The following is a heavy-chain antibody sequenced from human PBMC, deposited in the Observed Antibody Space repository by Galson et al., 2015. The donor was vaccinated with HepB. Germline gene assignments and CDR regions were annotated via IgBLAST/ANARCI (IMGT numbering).Heavy chain of an antibody. V-gene: IGHV1-18*01. D-gene: IGHD1-1*01. CDR1: GYTFTSYG. J-gene: IGHJ6*02. CDR2: ISAYNGNT. Sequence: SVKVSCKASGYTFTSYGISWVRQAPGQGLEWMGWISAYNGNTNYAQKLQGRVTMTTDTSTSTAYMELRSLRSDDTAVYYCARSNYYYYYYGMDVWGQGTTVTVSS. CDR3: ARSNYYYYYYGMDV.